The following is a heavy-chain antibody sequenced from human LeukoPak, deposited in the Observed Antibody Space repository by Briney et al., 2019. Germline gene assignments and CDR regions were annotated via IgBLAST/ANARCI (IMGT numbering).Heavy chain of an antibody. CDR1: GYSISSGYY. CDR2: IYHSGST. CDR3: ARAYSSSWYWNWFDP. V-gene: IGHV4-38-2*02. D-gene: IGHD6-13*01. J-gene: IGHJ5*02. Sequence: SETLSLTCTVSGYSISSGYYWGWIRQPPGKGLEWIGSIYHSGSTYYNPSLKSRVTISVDTSKNQFSLKLSSVTAADTAVYYCARAYSSSWYWNWFDPWGQGTLVTVSS.